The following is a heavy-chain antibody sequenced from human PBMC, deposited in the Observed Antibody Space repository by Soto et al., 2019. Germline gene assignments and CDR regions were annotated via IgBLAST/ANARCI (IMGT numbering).Heavy chain of an antibody. CDR1: GFTFTRFS. CDR3: ARESEDLTSNFDY. Sequence: GGSLRLSCAASGFTFTRFSMNWVRQSPGKGLEWVSSISSTTNYIYYGDSMKGRFTISRDNAKNSLYLEMKSLRDEDTAVYYCARESEDLTSNFDYWGQGTLVTVSS. CDR2: ISSTTNYI. V-gene: IGHV3-21*06. J-gene: IGHJ4*02.